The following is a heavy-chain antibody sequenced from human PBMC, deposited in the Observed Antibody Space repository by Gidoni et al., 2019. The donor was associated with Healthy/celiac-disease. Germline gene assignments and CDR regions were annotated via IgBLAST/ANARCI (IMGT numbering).Heavy chain of an antibody. D-gene: IGHD2-2*02. J-gene: IGHJ5*02. CDR2: IIPILGIA. CDR3: ARDRRDCSSTSCYRVRWFDP. V-gene: IGHV1-69*09. Sequence: QVQLVQSGAEVKKPGSSVKVSCKASGGTFSSYALSWVRQAPGQGLEWMGRIIPILGIANYEQKFQGRVTITADKSTSTAYMELSSLRSEDTAVYYCARDRRDCSSTSCYRVRWFDPWGQGTLVTVSS. CDR1: GGTFSSYA.